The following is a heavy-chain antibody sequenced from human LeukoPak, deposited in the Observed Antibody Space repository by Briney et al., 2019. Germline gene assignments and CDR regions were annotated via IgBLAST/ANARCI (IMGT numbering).Heavy chain of an antibody. CDR1: GFTFSSYA. J-gene: IGHJ4*02. Sequence: GGSLRLSCAASGFTFSSYAMSWVRQAPGKGLEWVAVISYEGSNKYYADSVKGRFTISRDNSKNTLYLQMNSLRAEDTAVYYCARDYDDYSSGWYLYWGQGTLVTVSS. CDR3: ARDYDDYSSGWYLY. V-gene: IGHV3-30-3*01. CDR2: ISYEGSNK. D-gene: IGHD6-19*01.